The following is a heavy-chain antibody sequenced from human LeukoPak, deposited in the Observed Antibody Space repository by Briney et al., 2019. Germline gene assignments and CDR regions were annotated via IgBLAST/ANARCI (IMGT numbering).Heavy chain of an antibody. CDR1: GGTFSSYA. V-gene: IGHV1-69*13. CDR2: IIPIFGTA. CDR3: ARVSSSWYGAFDI. D-gene: IGHD6-13*01. Sequence: SVKVSCKASGGTFSSYAISWVRQAPGQGLEWMGGIIPIFGTANYAQKFQGRVTITADESTSTAYMELSSLRSEDTAVYYCARVSSSWYGAFDIWGQGTMVTVSS. J-gene: IGHJ3*02.